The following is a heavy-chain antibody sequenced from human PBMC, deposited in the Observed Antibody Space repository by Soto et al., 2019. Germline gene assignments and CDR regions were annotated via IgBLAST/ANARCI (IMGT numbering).Heavy chain of an antibody. CDR3: GSTIDSSGYQKGFAN. Sequence: SVKVSCKASGGTFSSYAISWVRQAPGQGLEWMGGIIPIFGTANYAQKFQGRVTITADESTSTAYMELSSLRSEDTAVYYCGSTIDSSGYQKGFANWGREPWSPSPQ. J-gene: IGHJ4*02. D-gene: IGHD3-22*01. CDR1: GGTFSSYA. CDR2: IIPIFGTA. V-gene: IGHV1-69*13.